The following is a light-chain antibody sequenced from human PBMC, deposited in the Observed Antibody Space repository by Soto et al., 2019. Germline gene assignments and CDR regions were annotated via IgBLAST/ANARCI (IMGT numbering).Light chain of an antibody. CDR3: QQCSHWPRIT. J-gene: IGKJ5*01. Sequence: EIVMTQSPATLSVSPGHRAALSCRASQRVRSNLAWYQQKPGQAPRLIIYDAYNRAAGIPARFSGSGSGTDFTLSVSSLEPEDSAVYYYQQCSHWPRITXGQGTRLEIK. V-gene: IGKV3-11*01. CDR2: DAY. CDR1: QRVRSN.